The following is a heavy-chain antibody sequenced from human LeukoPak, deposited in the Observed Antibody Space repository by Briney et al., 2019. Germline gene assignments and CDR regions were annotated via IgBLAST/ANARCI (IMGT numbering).Heavy chain of an antibody. D-gene: IGHD3-10*01. Sequence: GGSLRLSCATSGFTFSSYEMNWVRQAPGKGLEWVSYISATGNTIYYADSVKGRFTISRDNAKNSLYLQMNSLRAEDTAVYYCARDSSGNFIPDYFDYWGQGVLVTVSS. CDR3: ARDSSGNFIPDYFDY. V-gene: IGHV3-48*03. J-gene: IGHJ4*02. CDR2: ISATGNTI. CDR1: GFTFSSYE.